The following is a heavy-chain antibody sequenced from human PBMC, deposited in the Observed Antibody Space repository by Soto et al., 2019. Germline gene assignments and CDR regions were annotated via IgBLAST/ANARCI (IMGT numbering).Heavy chain of an antibody. CDR3: ASVTITMVRGVIIAYNDY. Sequence: GASVKVSCKASGYTFTSYGISWVRQAPGQGLEWMGWISAYNGNTNYAQKLQGRVTMTTDTSTSTAYMELRSLRSDDTAVYYCASVTITMVRGVIIAYNDYWGQGTLVTVSS. CDR1: GYTFTSYG. J-gene: IGHJ4*02. CDR2: ISAYNGNT. V-gene: IGHV1-18*01. D-gene: IGHD3-10*01.